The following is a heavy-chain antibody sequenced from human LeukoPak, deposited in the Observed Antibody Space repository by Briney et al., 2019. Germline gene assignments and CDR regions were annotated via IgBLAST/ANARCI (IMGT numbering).Heavy chain of an antibody. CDR3: ARSMTAVTTEWVDV. Sequence: GASVKVSCKASGGTFSSYAISWVRQATGQGLEWMGWMNPNSGNTGYAQKFQGRVTMTRNTSISTAYMELSSLRSEDTAVYYCARSMTAVTTEWVDVWGKGTTVTVSS. CDR1: GGTFSSYA. D-gene: IGHD4-17*01. V-gene: IGHV1-8*02. CDR2: MNPNSGNT. J-gene: IGHJ6*04.